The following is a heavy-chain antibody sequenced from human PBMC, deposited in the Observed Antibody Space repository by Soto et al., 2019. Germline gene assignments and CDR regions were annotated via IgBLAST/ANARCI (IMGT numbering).Heavy chain of an antibody. D-gene: IGHD2-21*01. J-gene: IGHJ6*02. V-gene: IGHV3-30*18. CDR1: GFTFSSYG. Sequence: QVQLVESGGGVVQPGRSLRLSCAASGFTFSSYGMHWVRQAPGKGLEWVAVISYDGSNKYYADSVKGRFTISRDNSKNTLYLQMNSLRAEDKAVYYCAKEGEAGYYYYGMDVWGQGTTVTVSS. CDR2: ISYDGSNK. CDR3: AKEGEAGYYYYGMDV.